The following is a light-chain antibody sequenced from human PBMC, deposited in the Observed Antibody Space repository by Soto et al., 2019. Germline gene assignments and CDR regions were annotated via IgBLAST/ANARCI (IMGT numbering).Light chain of an antibody. V-gene: IGLV2-14*01. CDR1: SSDVGGYNY. Sequence: QSALTQPASVSGSPGQSITISCTGTSSDVGGYNYVSWYQQHPGKAPKLMIYEVSNRPSGVSNRFSGSKSGNTASLTISGLQAEDEADYYCSSYTSRSPLLFGGGTKLTGL. J-gene: IGLJ2*01. CDR2: EVS. CDR3: SSYTSRSPLL.